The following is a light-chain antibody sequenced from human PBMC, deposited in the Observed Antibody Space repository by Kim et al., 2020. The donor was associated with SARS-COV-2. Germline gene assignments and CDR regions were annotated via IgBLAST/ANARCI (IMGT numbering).Light chain of an antibody. V-gene: IGLV1-51*01. J-gene: IGLJ3*02. Sequence: GQRVTISCSGSRSNIGNYYVSWYQHMPGTAPKLLIYDDNKRPLGIPDRFSGSKSGTSATLGVTGVRPGDEADYYCGTWDTSLSVWVLGGGTQLTVL. CDR1: RSNIGNYY. CDR2: DDN. CDR3: GTWDTSLSVWV.